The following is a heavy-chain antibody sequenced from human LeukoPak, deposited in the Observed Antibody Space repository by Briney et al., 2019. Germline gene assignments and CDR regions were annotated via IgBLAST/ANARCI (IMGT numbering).Heavy chain of an antibody. CDR2: MSGTGGSV. Sequence: PGGSLRLSCAASGFTFTSHAMSWVRQAPGKGLEWVSGMSGTGGSVYYADSVKGRFTISRDNSKNTLYLQMNSLRAEDTAVYYCAKAVVYDGNANYFDYWGQGTLVTVSS. CDR1: GFTFTSHA. CDR3: AKAVVYDGNANYFDY. J-gene: IGHJ4*02. D-gene: IGHD3-22*01. V-gene: IGHV3-23*01.